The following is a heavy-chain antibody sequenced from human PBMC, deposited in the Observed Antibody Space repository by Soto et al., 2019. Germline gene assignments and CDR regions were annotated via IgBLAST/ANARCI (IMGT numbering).Heavy chain of an antibody. J-gene: IGHJ3*02. CDR1: GYTFTSYD. D-gene: IGHD3-3*01. CDR3: ARYFLEGSDGAFDI. V-gene: IGHV1-8*01. CDR2: MNPNSGNT. Sequence: GASVKVSCKASGYTFTSYDINWVRQATGQGLEWMGWMNPNSGNTGYAQKFQGRVTMTSNTSISTAYMELSSLRSEDTAVYYCARYFLEGSDGAFDIWGQGTMVTGSS.